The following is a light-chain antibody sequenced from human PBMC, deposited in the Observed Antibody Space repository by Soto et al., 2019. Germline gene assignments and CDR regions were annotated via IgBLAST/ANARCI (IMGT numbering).Light chain of an antibody. CDR2: GAS. CDR1: QSLSSSY. V-gene: IGKV3-20*01. J-gene: IGKJ4*01. Sequence: EIVLTQSPGTLSLSPGERATLSCRASQSLSSSYLAWYQQKPGQAPRLLIYGASSRATDIPDRYSGRGSGTDFTLIISRLEPEDFGVYYCQQFGSSSFTFGGGTKVEIK. CDR3: QQFGSSSFT.